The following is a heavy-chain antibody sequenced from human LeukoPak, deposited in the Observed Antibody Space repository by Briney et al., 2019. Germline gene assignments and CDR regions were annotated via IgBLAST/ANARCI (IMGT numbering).Heavy chain of an antibody. CDR2: IKQDGSEK. J-gene: IGHJ4*01. CDR3: ARGYDKPDY. CDR1: GLTFSSYW. V-gene: IGHV3-7*01. D-gene: IGHD3-3*01. Sequence: GGSLRLSCAVSGLTFSSYWMTWVRQAPGKGLELVANIKQDGSEKYYVDSVKGRFTISRDSAKNSLYLQMNSLRAEDTAVYYCARGYDKPDYWGQGTLVTVSS.